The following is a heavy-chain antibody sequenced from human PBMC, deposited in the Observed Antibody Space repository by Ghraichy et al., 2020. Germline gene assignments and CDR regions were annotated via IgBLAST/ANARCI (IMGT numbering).Heavy chain of an antibody. CDR1: GFTFSSYA. CDR2: ISGSGGST. J-gene: IGHJ4*02. CDR3: AKDHYDFWSGSPFGY. Sequence: GSLRLSCAASGFTFSSYAMSWVRQAPGKGLEWVSAISGSGGSTYYADSVKGRFTISRDNSKTTLYLQMNSLRAEDTAVYYCAKDHYDFWSGSPFGYWGQGTLVTVSS. D-gene: IGHD3-3*01. V-gene: IGHV3-23*01.